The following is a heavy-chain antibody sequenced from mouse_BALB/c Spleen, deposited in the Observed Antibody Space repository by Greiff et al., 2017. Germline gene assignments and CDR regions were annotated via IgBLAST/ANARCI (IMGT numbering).Heavy chain of an antibody. Sequence: QVQLQQSGAELARPGASVKLSCKASGYTFTSYWMQWVKQRPGQGLEWIGAIYPGDGDTRYTQKFKGKATLTADKSSSTAYMQLSSLASEDSAVYYCARWGLPNAMDYWGQGTSVTVSS. CDR3: ARWGLPNAMDY. J-gene: IGHJ4*01. V-gene: IGHV1-87*01. D-gene: IGHD3-1*01. CDR1: GYTFTSYW. CDR2: IYPGDGDT.